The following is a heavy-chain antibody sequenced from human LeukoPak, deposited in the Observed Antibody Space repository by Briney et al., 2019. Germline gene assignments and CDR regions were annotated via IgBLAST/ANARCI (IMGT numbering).Heavy chain of an antibody. Sequence: GGSLRLSCAASGFTFSSYSMNWVRQAPGKGLEWVSSISSSSSYIYYADSVKGRFTISRDNAKNSLYLQMNSLRAEDTAVYYCARGGVLLWFGEREYFDYWGQGTLVTVSS. D-gene: IGHD3-10*01. V-gene: IGHV3-21*01. J-gene: IGHJ4*02. CDR3: ARGGVLLWFGEREYFDY. CDR2: ISSSSSYI. CDR1: GFTFSSYS.